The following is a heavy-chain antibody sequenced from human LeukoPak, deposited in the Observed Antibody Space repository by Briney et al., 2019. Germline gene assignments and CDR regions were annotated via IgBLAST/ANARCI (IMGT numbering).Heavy chain of an antibody. V-gene: IGHV3-53*01. CDR2: IYSGGST. Sequence: PGGSLRLSCAASGFTVSSNYMSWVRQAPGKGLEWVSGIYSGGSTYYADSVKGRFTISRDNSKNTLYLQMNSLRAEDTAVYYCAKDSRASHQYSSSQPGGYWGQGTLVTVSS. CDR1: GFTVSSNY. CDR3: AKDSRASHQYSSSQPGGY. J-gene: IGHJ4*02. D-gene: IGHD6-13*01.